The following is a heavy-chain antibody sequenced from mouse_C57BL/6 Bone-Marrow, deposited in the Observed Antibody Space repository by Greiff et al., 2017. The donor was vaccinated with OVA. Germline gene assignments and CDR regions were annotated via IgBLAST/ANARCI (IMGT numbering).Heavy chain of an antibody. CDR3: VRGGFFDY. J-gene: IGHJ2*01. V-gene: IGHV10-1*01. CDR2: ISSTSNNYAT. CDR1: GFRFNPYA. Sequence: EVKLPASGGGLVQPKGSLKLSCAASGFRFNPYALNWVRQAPGKGLEWVALISSTSNNYATYYADSVKDRFTISRDESESMLYLQMNNLKTEDTAMYYCVRGGFFDYWGQGTTLTVSS.